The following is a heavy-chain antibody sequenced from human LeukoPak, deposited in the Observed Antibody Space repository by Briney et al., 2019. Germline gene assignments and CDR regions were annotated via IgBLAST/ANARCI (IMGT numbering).Heavy chain of an antibody. CDR2: IYSTGST. D-gene: IGHD5-18*01. CDR1: GGSINTYY. V-gene: IGHV4-59*01. CDR3: ARVGYSYGKYYFDH. Sequence: SETLSLTCTVSGGSINTYYWSWIRQPPGKGLEWIGYIYSTGSTNYNPSHKSRVTMSVDTSENQFSLKLSSVTAADTAVYYCARVGYSYGKYYFDHWGQGTLVTVSS. J-gene: IGHJ4*02.